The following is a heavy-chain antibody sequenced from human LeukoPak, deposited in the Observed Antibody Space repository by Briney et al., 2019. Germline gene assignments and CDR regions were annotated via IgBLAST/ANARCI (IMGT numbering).Heavy chain of an antibody. CDR2: IYYSGST. CDR3: ARDRAKDSSSWYIYYYYYMDV. CDR1: GGSISSSSYY. D-gene: IGHD6-13*01. J-gene: IGHJ6*03. V-gene: IGHV4-39*07. Sequence: SETLSLTCTVSGGSISSSSYYWGWIRQPPGTGLEWIGSIYYSGSTYYNPSLKSRVTISVDTSKNQFSLQLNSVTPEDTAVYYCARDRAKDSSSWYIYYYYYMDVWGKGTTVTVSS.